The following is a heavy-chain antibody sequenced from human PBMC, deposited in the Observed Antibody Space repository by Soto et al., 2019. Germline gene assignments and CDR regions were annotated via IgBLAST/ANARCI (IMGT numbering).Heavy chain of an antibody. CDR1: GGSISSGGYY. Sequence: SETLSLTCTVSGGSISSGGYYWSWIRQHPGKGLEWIGYIYYSGSTYYNPSLKSRVTISVDTSKNQFSLKLSSVTAADTAVYYCARGSDSGSYYYFDYWGQGTLVTVYS. CDR3: ARGSDSGSYYYFDY. CDR2: IYYSGST. V-gene: IGHV4-31*03. J-gene: IGHJ4*02. D-gene: IGHD1-26*01.